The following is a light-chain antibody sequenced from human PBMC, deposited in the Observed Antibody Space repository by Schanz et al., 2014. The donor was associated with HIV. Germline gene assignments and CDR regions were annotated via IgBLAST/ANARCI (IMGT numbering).Light chain of an antibody. CDR3: CSFEGTIWV. J-gene: IGLJ3*02. CDR2: DVT. Sequence: QSALTQPRSVSGSPGQSVAISCTGTSSDVGGYNYVSWYQQHPGKAPKLMICDVTKRPSGVPDRFSGSKSGNTASLTISGLQAEDEADYYCCSFEGTIWVFGGGTKLTVL. CDR1: SSDVGGYNY. V-gene: IGLV2-11*01.